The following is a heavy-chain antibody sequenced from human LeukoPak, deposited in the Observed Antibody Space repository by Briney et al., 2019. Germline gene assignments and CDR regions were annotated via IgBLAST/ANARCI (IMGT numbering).Heavy chain of an antibody. CDR2: VSPDGSTT. CDR3: AKYYNSGTYSLDY. D-gene: IGHD3-10*01. Sequence: PGRSLRLSCAASGFTFSSYWMHWVRQTPGKGLVWVSRVSPDGSTTYYADSVKGRFTISRDNAKNTLYLQMNSLRAEDTAVYYCAKYYNSGTYSLDYWGQGTMLTVST. V-gene: IGHV3-74*01. J-gene: IGHJ4*02. CDR1: GFTFSSYW.